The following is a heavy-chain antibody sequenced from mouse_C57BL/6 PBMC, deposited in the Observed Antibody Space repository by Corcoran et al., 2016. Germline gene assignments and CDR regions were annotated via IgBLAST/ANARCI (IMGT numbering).Heavy chain of an antibody. CDR2: INPNNGGT. CDR3: AIPEVH. Sequence: EVQLQQSGPELVKPGASVKISCKASGYTFTDYYMNWVKQSHGKSLEWIGDINPNNGGTSYNQKFKGKATLTVDKSSSTAYMELRSLTSEDSAVYYCAIPEVHWGQGTLVTVSA. CDR1: GYTFTDYY. V-gene: IGHV1-26*01. J-gene: IGHJ3*01.